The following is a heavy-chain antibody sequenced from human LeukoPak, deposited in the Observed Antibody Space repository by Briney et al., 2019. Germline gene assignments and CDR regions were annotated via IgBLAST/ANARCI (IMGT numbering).Heavy chain of an antibody. CDR3: ARLLDNDSSGHPDTFDM. CDR1: GGSINNHY. Sequence: SETLSLTCTVSGGSINNHYWSWIRQPPGKGLEWIGFVYYSGITRYNPSLQSRITISVDTSNNHFSLKLTTVTAADTAVYYCARLLDNDSSGHPDTFDMWGQGTMVTVSA. V-gene: IGHV4-59*11. CDR2: VYYSGIT. D-gene: IGHD3-22*01. J-gene: IGHJ3*02.